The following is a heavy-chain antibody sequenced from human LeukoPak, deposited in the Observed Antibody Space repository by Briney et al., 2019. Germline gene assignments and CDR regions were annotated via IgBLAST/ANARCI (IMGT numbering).Heavy chain of an antibody. CDR2: IIPGFATP. CDR1: GGTFSRYA. J-gene: IGHJ6*03. V-gene: IGHV1-69*05. D-gene: IGHD4-11*01. CDR3: ARGGTLTTSYYSYYMDV. Sequence: SVKVSCKASGGTFSRYAIRWVRQGHGQGIEGRGRIIPGFATPEYAQKFQGRVTITTDESTSTVYMEMSGLRSEDTALYYCARGGTLTTSYYSYYMDVWGKGTTVTVSS.